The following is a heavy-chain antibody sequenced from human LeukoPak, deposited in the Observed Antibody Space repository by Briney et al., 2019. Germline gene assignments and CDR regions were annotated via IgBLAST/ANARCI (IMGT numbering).Heavy chain of an antibody. J-gene: IGHJ4*02. V-gene: IGHV5-51*01. CDR2: IYPGDSDT. CDR1: GYSFTSYW. Sequence: GESLKISCKGSGYSFTSYWIGWVRQMPGKGLEWMGIIYPGDSDTRYSPSFQGQVTISADKSISTAYLQWSSLKASDTAMYYCARALDYGDYVSYFDYWGQGTLVTVSS. D-gene: IGHD4-17*01. CDR3: ARALDYGDYVSYFDY.